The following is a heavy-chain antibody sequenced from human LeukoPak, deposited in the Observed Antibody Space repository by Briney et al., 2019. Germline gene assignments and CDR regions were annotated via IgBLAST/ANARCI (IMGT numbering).Heavy chain of an antibody. V-gene: IGHV3-33*06. CDR3: AKDAQRGFDYSNSLEY. CDR2: IWSDATEK. CDR1: GSTYSHYG. D-gene: IGHD4-11*01. Sequence: GRSLRLSCAASGSTYSHYGMHWVRQAPGKGLEWVAVIWSDATEKYYSDAVKGRFTISRDNSRNTLYLQMNSLRGEDTAVYYCAKDAQRGFDYSNSLEYWGQGTLVTVSS. J-gene: IGHJ4*02.